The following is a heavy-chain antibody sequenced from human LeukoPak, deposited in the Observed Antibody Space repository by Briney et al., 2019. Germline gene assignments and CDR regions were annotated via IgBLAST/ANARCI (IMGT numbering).Heavy chain of an antibody. Sequence: GGSLRLSCAAPGFTFSDYYMSWIRQAPGKGLEWVSYISSSGGTIGYADSVKGRFTISRDNAKNSLYLQMNSLRVEDTAVYYCASLTYYIDSWGQGTLVTVSS. CDR3: ASLTYYIDS. V-gene: IGHV3-11*04. CDR1: GFTFSDYY. J-gene: IGHJ4*02. D-gene: IGHD1-14*01. CDR2: ISSSGGTI.